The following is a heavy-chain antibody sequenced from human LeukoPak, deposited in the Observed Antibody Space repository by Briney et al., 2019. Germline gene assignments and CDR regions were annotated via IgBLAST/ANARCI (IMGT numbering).Heavy chain of an antibody. D-gene: IGHD6-13*01. Sequence: GGSLRLSCAAFGFTFRSYGMHWVRQAPGRGLGWMAFIQYDGSQKYYADSVKGRFTISRDNSKNTLDLQMDSLRPEDTAVYYCARWIGAAGIEYHYYMDVWGRGTTVTVSS. CDR1: GFTFRSYG. V-gene: IGHV3-30*02. CDR3: ARWIGAAGIEYHYYMDV. J-gene: IGHJ6*03. CDR2: IQYDGSQK.